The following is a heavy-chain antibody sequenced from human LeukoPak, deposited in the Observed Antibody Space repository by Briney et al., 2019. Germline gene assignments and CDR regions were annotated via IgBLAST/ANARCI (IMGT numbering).Heavy chain of an antibody. D-gene: IGHD2-15*01. Sequence: GGSLRLSCAASGFTVSSNYMSWVRQAPGKGLEWVAVISYDGSSKDYADSLKGRFTISRDNSKNTLYLQMNSLRAEDTAVYYCAKSGLNRFDSWGQGTLVTVSS. CDR3: AKSGLNRFDS. J-gene: IGHJ4*02. V-gene: IGHV3-30*18. CDR2: ISYDGSSK. CDR1: GFTVSSNY.